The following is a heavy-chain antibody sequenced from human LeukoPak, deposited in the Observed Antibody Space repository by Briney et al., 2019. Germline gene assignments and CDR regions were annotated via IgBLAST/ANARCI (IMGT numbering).Heavy chain of an antibody. V-gene: IGHV6-1*01. D-gene: IGHD6-19*01. CDR3: ARENSRGRFDY. J-gene: IGHJ4*02. Sequence: SQTLSLTCAISGDSVSSNSVTWNWIRQSPSRGLEWLGRTYYRSKWYNDYAVSVQGRITINSDSSKNQVSLQLNSVSPEDTAMYYCARENSRGRFDYWGQGTLVTVSS. CDR2: TYYRSKWYN. CDR1: GDSVSSNSVT.